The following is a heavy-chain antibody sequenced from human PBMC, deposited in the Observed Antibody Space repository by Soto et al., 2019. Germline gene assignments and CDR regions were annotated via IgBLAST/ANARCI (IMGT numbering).Heavy chain of an antibody. Sequence: PGGSLRLSCAASGFTFSNNAMSWVRQAPGKGLEWVSAISGGGITNYADSVKGRFTISRDNSKNTLYLQMNSLRSEDTAVYYCARAKQQPFDYWGQGTLVTVSS. D-gene: IGHD6-13*01. CDR1: GFTFSNNA. CDR3: ARAKQQPFDY. CDR2: ISGGGIT. J-gene: IGHJ4*02. V-gene: IGHV3-23*01.